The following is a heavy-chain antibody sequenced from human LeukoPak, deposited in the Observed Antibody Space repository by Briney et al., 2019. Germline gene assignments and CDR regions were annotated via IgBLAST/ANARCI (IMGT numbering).Heavy chain of an antibody. D-gene: IGHD3-10*01. Sequence: GSLRLSCAASGFTFSSYAMSWVRQPPGKGLEWIGEIYHSGSTNYNPSLKSRVTMSVDTSKNQFSLKVSSVTAADTAVYYCARVFDSGSQAYFYYMDVWGKGTTVTISS. CDR3: ARVFDSGSQAYFYYMDV. CDR2: IYHSGST. CDR1: GFTFSSYAM. V-gene: IGHV4-4*02. J-gene: IGHJ6*03.